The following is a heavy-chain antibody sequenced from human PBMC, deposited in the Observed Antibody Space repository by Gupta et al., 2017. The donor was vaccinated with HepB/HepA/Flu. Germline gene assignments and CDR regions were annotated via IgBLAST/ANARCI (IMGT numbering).Heavy chain of an antibody. D-gene: IGHD3-16*02. Sequence: EGPLVEYGGGFVQPGGSLSIYCAASGFSFSIYGMHWVRQAPGKGLEYVSAISGSGCSTYYANSVKGRFTISRENSKKTLYLQMGSLRAEDTAVYYCARGNDYVSVKYRVDYWGQGILVTVSS. J-gene: IGHJ4*02. CDR3: ARGNDYVSVKYRVDY. CDR2: ISGSGCST. CDR1: GFSFSIYG. V-gene: IGHV3-64*01.